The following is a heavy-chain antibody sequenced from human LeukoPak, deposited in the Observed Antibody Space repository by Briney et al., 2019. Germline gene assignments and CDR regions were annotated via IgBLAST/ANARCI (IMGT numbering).Heavy chain of an antibody. CDR2: ISGSGGSP. CDR1: GFTFSSQT. V-gene: IGHV3-23*01. D-gene: IGHD3-3*01. J-gene: IGHJ4*02. Sequence: GGSLRLSCAASGFTFSSQTMSWVRQAPGKGLEWVSAISGSGGSPYYAVSVKGRFTISRDNSKNTLYLQMNSLRAEDTAVYYCAKAELGVDTFFDYWGQGTLVTVPS. CDR3: AKAELGVDTFFDY.